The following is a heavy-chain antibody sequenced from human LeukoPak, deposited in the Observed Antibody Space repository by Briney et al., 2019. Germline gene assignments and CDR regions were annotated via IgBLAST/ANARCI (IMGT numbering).Heavy chain of an antibody. CDR1: GYTFTSYD. Sequence: ASVKVSCKASGYTFTSYDINWVRQATGQGLEWMGWMNPNSGNTGYAQKFQGRVTMTRNTSISTAYMELSSLRSEDTAVYYCARGVGSYSGYDLTGLWYYYDSSGPEYFDYWGQGTLVTVSS. D-gene: IGHD3-22*01. CDR2: MNPNSGNT. J-gene: IGHJ4*02. CDR3: ARGVGSYSGYDLTGLWYYYDSSGPEYFDY. V-gene: IGHV1-8*01.